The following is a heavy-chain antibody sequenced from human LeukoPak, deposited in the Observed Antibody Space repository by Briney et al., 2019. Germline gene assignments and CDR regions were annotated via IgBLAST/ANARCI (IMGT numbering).Heavy chain of an antibody. CDR1: GGSISSSSYN. J-gene: IGHJ3*02. Sequence: PSETLSLTCTVSGGSISSSSYNWGWIRQPPGKGLEWIGSIYYSGSTYYNPSLKSRVTISVDTSKNQFSLKLSSVTAADTAVYYCAREEVSSYAFDIWGRGTMVTVSS. V-gene: IGHV4-39*02. CDR3: AREEVSSYAFDI. D-gene: IGHD4-23*01. CDR2: IYYSGST.